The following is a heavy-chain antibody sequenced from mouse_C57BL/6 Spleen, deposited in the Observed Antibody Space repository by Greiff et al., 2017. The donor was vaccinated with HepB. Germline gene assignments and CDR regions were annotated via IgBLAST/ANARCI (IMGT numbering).Heavy chain of an antibody. D-gene: IGHD3-1*01. CDR2: FTTYSDAT. Sequence: LQQPGAELVRPGSSVKLSCKASCFTFTACAMHWVKQRPGHGLEWIGPFTTYSDATEYSENFKGKATLTVNTSSSTAYMELSSLTSEDSAVYYCARSGGDYYAMDYWGQGTSVTVSS. CDR3: ARSGGDYYAMDY. CDR1: CFTFTACA. V-gene: IGHV1-49*01. J-gene: IGHJ4*01.